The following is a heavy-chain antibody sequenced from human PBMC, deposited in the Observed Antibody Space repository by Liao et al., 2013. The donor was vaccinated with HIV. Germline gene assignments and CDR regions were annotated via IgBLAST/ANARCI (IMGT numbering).Heavy chain of an antibody. CDR1: VGSMGSSSYY. J-gene: IGHJ4*02. CDR3: ARDGSGYAFHH. V-gene: IGHV4-39*07. D-gene: IGHD5-12*01. Sequence: QLQLQESGPGLVKPSETLSLTCSVSVGSMGSSSYYWAWMRQPPGKGLEWLGNIYYSGSAYYNPSLQSRVTISVDTSKNQFSLKLSSVTAADTAVYYCARDGSGYAFHHWGRGTLVTVSS. CDR2: IYYSGSA.